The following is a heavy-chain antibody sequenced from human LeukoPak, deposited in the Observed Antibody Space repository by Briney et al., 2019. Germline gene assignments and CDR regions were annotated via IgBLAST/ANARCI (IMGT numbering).Heavy chain of an antibody. D-gene: IGHD2-2*01. CDR3: GRSGYCKSTSCYRYYFDY. CDR1: GGSISSSSYY. Sequence: PSETLCLTCTVSGGSISSSSYYWGWIRQPPGKGLEWIGSIYYSGSTYYNPSLKSRVTISVETSKNQFSLKLSSVTAADTAVYYCGRSGYCKSTSCYRYYFDYWGQRTLVTVSS. J-gene: IGHJ4*02. CDR2: IYYSGST. V-gene: IGHV4-39*01.